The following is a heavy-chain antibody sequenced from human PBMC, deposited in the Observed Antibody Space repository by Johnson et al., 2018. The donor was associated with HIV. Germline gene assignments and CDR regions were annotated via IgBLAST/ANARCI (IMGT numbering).Heavy chain of an antibody. J-gene: IGHJ3*02. CDR1: GFTFSSYA. V-gene: IGHV3-30-3*01. Sequence: QMQLVESGGGVVQPGRSLRLSCAASGFTFSSYAMHWVRQAPGKGLEWVAVISYDGSNKYYADSVKGRFTISRDNTKNTLYLQMNSLRPEDTAVYYCAREFTLDWLNPTIWGQGTMVTVSS. CDR2: ISYDGSNK. D-gene: IGHD3-3*01. CDR3: AREFTLDWLNPTI.